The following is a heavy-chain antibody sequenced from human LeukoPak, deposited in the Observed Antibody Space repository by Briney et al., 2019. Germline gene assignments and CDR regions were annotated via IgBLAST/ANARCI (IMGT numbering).Heavy chain of an antibody. CDR3: ARERSGEGYYDSSGYPDAFDI. D-gene: IGHD3-22*01. V-gene: IGHV3-20*04. CDR1: GFTFDDYG. Sequence: GGSLRLSCAASGFTFDDYGMSWVRQAPGKGLEWVSGINWNGGSTGYADSVKGRFTISRDNAKNSLYLQMNSLRAEDTALYYCARERSGEGYYDSSGYPDAFDIWGQGTMVTVSS. J-gene: IGHJ3*02. CDR2: INWNGGST.